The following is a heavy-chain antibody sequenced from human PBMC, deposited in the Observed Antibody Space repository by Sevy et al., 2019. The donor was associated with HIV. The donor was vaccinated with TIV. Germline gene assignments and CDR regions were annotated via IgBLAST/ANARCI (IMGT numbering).Heavy chain of an antibody. CDR3: TRSGGYSDYGMDV. J-gene: IGHJ6*02. CDR1: GFTFITYD. Sequence: GGSLRLSCAASGFTFITYDMHWVRHVTGKGLEWVSGVGPAGDTFYPGSVKGRFTISRENAKNSLYLQMNNLRAGVTAVYYCTRSGGYSDYGMDVWGQGTTVTVSS. CDR2: VGPAGDT. D-gene: IGHD5-12*01. V-gene: IGHV3-13*01.